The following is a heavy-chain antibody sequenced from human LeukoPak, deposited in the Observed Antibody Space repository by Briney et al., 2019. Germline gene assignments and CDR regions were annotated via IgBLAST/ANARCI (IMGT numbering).Heavy chain of an antibody. Sequence: SSETLSLTCNVSGGSVSSSGYYWGWIRQTPVKGLEWIGSMYYSGKTYYNPSLKSRVTISVDTSKNQFSLKLSSVTAADTAVYYCAKGYCRGNSCYDDRGAFDYWGQGTLVTVSS. CDR3: AKGYCRGNSCYDDRGAFDY. CDR1: GGSVSSSGYY. J-gene: IGHJ4*02. V-gene: IGHV4-39*01. CDR2: MYYSGKT. D-gene: IGHD2-2*01.